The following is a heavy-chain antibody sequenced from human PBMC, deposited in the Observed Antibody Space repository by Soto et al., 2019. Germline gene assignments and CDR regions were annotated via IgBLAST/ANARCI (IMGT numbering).Heavy chain of an antibody. CDR1: GFTFSSYG. D-gene: IGHD1-26*01. J-gene: IGHJ6*02. Sequence: GGSLRLSCAASGFTFSSYGMHWVRQAPGKGLEWVAVISYDGSNKYYADSVKGRFTISRDNSKNTLYLQMNSLRAEDTAVYYCAKDIGGRLWELYYYYGMDVWGQGTTVTVSS. CDR2: ISYDGSNK. CDR3: AKDIGGRLWELYYYYGMDV. V-gene: IGHV3-30*18.